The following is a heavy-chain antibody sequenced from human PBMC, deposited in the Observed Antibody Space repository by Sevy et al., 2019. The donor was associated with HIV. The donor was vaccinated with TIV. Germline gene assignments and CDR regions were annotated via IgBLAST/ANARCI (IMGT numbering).Heavy chain of an antibody. J-gene: IGHJ4*02. V-gene: IGHV3-7*01. CDR1: GFTFATYW. D-gene: IGHD3-16*02. CDR3: ARALADWGSFHYSS. Sequence: GGCLRLSCAASGFTFATYWMTWVRQAPGKGLEWVAYIKQDGTDKYYVDSVRGRFTISRDNGKNSLYLQMSSLRAEDTAVYFCARALADWGSFHYSSWGRGTLVTVSS. CDR2: IKQDGTDK.